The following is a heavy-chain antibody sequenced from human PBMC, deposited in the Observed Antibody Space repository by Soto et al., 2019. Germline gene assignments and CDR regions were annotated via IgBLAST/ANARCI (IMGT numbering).Heavy chain of an antibody. CDR2: VSPGGDTI. CDR1: GFPYSFYS. CDR3: ARGFRANSFDV. Sequence: PGGSLRLSCVASGFPYSFYSMDWVRQVPGKGLEWLAYVSPGGDTIHYADSVNGRFSISRDTPRNSVFLQMNSLRHEDTAVYYCARGFRANSFDVWGPGTVVTVSS. J-gene: IGHJ3*01. V-gene: IGHV3-48*02.